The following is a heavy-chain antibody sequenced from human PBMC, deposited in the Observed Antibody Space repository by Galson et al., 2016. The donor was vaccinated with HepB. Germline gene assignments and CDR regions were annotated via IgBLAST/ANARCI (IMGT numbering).Heavy chain of an antibody. Sequence: SLRLSCAASGFTFSDYYMSWIRQAPGKGLEWLSYISPSGGTISYADSVKGRFTISRDNAKNSLFLQMSSLRAEDTAVYYCARDGVTTVTTANYYFDYWGQGTLVTVSS. D-gene: IGHD4-17*01. J-gene: IGHJ4*02. CDR2: ISPSGGTI. CDR3: ARDGVTTVTTANYYFDY. CDR1: GFTFSDYY. V-gene: IGHV3-11*04.